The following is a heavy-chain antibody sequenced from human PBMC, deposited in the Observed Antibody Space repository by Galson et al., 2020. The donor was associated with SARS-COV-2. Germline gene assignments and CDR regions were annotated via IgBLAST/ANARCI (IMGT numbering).Heavy chain of an antibody. D-gene: IGHD3-22*01. J-gene: IGHJ5*02. V-gene: IGHV3-7*01. Sequence: GGSLRLSCAASGFTFSSYWMSWVRQAPGKGLEWVANIKQDGSEKYYVDSVKGRFTISRDNAKNSLYLQMNSLRAEDTAVYYCARDVDYYDSSGYSPWGQGTLVTVSS. CDR3: ARDVDYYDSSGYSP. CDR1: GFTFSSYW. CDR2: IKQDGSEK.